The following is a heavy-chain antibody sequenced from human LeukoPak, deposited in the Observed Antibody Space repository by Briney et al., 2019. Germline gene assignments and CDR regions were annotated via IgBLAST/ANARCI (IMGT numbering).Heavy chain of an antibody. V-gene: IGHV1-69*04. D-gene: IGHD2-2*01. J-gene: IGHJ4*02. CDR3: AAPRRTDFYYFDF. Sequence: ASVKVSCKASGGTFSNSAISWVRQAPGQGLEWMGRIIPFPDIADYVQKFQGRVTISADRSTSTAYMELSSLKSGDTAVYYCAAPRRTDFYYFDFWGQGTLVTVSS. CDR1: GGTFSNSA. CDR2: IIPFPDIA.